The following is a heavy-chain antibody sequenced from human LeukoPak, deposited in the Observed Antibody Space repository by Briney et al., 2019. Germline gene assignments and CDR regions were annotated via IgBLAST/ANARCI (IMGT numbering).Heavy chain of an antibody. Sequence: SETLSLTCTVSGGSISSSSYYWGWIRQPPGKGLEWIGSIYYSGSTNYNPSLKSRVTISVDTSKNQFSLKLSSVTAADTAVYYCATLRTGPPRRYYGSGSYIGGYWGQGTLVTVSS. CDR1: GGSISSSSYY. J-gene: IGHJ4*02. D-gene: IGHD3-10*01. CDR2: IYYSGST. V-gene: IGHV4-39*07. CDR3: ATLRTGPPRRYYGSGSYIGGY.